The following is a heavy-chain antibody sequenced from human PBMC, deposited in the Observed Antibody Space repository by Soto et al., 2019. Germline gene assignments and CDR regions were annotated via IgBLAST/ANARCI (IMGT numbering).Heavy chain of an antibody. J-gene: IGHJ5*02. CDR1: GGTFSSYA. D-gene: IGHD6-19*01. V-gene: IGHV1-69*12. CDR3: ARALKQGYSSGWYRNWFDP. Sequence: QVQLVQSGAEVKKPGSSVKVSCKASGGTFSSYAISWVRQAPGQGLEWMGVIIPIFGTANYAQKFQGRVTITADESTSTAYMELSSLRAEDTAVYYCARALKQGYSSGWYRNWFDPRGQGTLVTVSS. CDR2: IIPIFGTA.